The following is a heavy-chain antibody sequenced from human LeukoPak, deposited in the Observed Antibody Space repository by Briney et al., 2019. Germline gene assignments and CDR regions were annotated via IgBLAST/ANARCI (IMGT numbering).Heavy chain of an antibody. CDR3: ARELIAVAGTDYYYGMDV. J-gene: IGHJ6*02. CDR2: IWYDGSNK. Sequence: GGSLRLSCAASGFTFSSYGMHWVRQAPGKGLEWVAVIWYDGSNKYYADSVKGRFTISGDNSKNTLYLQMNSLRAEDTAVYYCARELIAVAGTDYYYGMDVWGQGTTVTVSS. V-gene: IGHV3-33*01. D-gene: IGHD6-19*01. CDR1: GFTFSSYG.